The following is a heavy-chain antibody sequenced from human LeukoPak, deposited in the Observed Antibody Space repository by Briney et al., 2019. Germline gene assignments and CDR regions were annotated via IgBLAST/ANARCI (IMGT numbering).Heavy chain of an antibody. CDR2: INQDGTEK. CDR3: ARDLYYFESEGYYASDY. J-gene: IGHJ4*02. CDR1: GFTFSTYW. Sequence: GRSLRLSCEASGFTFSTYWMSWVRQAPGKGLEWVGNINQDGTEKHYLDSMRGRFTISRDNAKNSLFLQMNSLRAEDTAVYFCARDLYYFESEGYYASDYWGQGTLVTVSS. D-gene: IGHD3-22*01. V-gene: IGHV3-7*01.